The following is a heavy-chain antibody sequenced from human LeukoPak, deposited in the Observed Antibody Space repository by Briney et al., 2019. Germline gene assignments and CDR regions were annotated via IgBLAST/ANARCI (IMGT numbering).Heavy chain of an antibody. CDR2: IHTDGSIT. CDR3: ARDHGSYYGSGYYYYMDV. Sequence: GGSLRLSCAASGFTFSNYWMHWVRQAPGKGLVWVSRIHTDGSITNYADSVKGRFTISRDNAKNTLYLQMNSLRAEDTAVYYCARDHGSYYGSGYYYYMDVWGKGTTVTVSS. CDR1: GFTFSNYW. D-gene: IGHD3-10*01. V-gene: IGHV3-74*01. J-gene: IGHJ6*03.